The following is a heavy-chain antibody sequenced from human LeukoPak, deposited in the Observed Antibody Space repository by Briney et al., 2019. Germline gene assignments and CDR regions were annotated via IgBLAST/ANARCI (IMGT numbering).Heavy chain of an antibody. D-gene: IGHD4-17*01. Sequence: GRSLRLSCAASGFTFDDYAMHWVRQAPGKGLEWVSGISWNSGSIGYEDSVKGRFTISRDNAKNSLYLQMNSLRAEDTALYYCAKDMDYGDYERAFDIWGQGTMVTVSS. V-gene: IGHV3-9*01. J-gene: IGHJ3*02. CDR1: GFTFDDYA. CDR2: ISWNSGSI. CDR3: AKDMDYGDYERAFDI.